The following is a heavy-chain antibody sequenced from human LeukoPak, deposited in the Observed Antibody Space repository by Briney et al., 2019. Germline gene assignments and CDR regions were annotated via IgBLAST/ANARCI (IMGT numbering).Heavy chain of an antibody. J-gene: IGHJ3*01. V-gene: IGHV4-39*01. CDR2: IHHSGRT. Sequence: PSETLSLTCTVSGGSLISSGDLWGWIRQPPGKEPEYIASIHHSGRTYYNLSLKSRVTMSVDTSKNQFSLKLSSVTATDTAVYYCSSVVSGWYVVWGQGSIVIVSS. CDR3: SSVVSGWYVV. CDR1: GGSLISSGDL. D-gene: IGHD6-19*01.